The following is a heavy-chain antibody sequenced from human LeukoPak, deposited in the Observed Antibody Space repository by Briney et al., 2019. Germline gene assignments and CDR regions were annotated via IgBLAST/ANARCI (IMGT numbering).Heavy chain of an antibody. J-gene: IGHJ4*02. CDR1: GFTVSSNY. CDR2: IYSGGST. D-gene: IGHD2-15*01. CDR3: AKDLGLELGYCSGGSCSPLDY. Sequence: GGSLRLSCAASGFTVSSNYMSWVRQAPGKGLEWVSVIYSGGSTYYADSVKGRFTISRDNSKNTLYLQMNSLRAEDTAVYYCAKDLGLELGYCSGGSCSPLDYWGQGTLVTVSS. V-gene: IGHV3-53*01.